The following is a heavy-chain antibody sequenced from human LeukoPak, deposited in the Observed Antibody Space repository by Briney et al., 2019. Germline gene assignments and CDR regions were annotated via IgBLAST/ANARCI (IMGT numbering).Heavy chain of an antibody. D-gene: IGHD3-10*01. CDR1: EFTFSSYW. CDR2: IKQDGSEK. J-gene: IGHJ6*03. V-gene: IGHV3-7*01. CDR3: ARRGMVRGVNFVGYYYYYMDV. Sequence: PGGSLRLSCAASEFTFSSYWMSWVRQAPGKGLEWVANIKQDGSEKYYVDSVKGRFTISRDNAKNSLYLQMNSLRAEDTAVYYCARRGMVRGVNFVGYYYYYMDVWGKGTTVTVSS.